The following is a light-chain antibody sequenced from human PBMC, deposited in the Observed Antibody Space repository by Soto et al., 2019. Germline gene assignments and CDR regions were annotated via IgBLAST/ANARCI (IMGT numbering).Light chain of an antibody. Sequence: EIVLTQSPGTLSLSPGERATLSCRASQSVSSSYLAWYQQKPGQAPRLLIYGASSRATGIPDRFSGSGSGTDFTLTISRLEPEDSAVYYRQQYGTSPLTFGGGTKVDIK. J-gene: IGKJ4*01. CDR1: QSVSSSY. CDR2: GAS. V-gene: IGKV3-20*01. CDR3: QQYGTSPLT.